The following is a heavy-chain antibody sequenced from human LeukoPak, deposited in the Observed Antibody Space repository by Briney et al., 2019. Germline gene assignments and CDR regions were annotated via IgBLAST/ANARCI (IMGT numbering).Heavy chain of an antibody. J-gene: IGHJ6*03. V-gene: IGHV1-69*13. CDR1: GGTFSSYA. CDR2: IIPIFGTA. D-gene: IGHD5-18*01. CDR3: ARDRGYSYAKKSSYYYYMDV. Sequence: SVKVSCKASGGTFSSYAISWVRQAPGQGLEWMGRIIPIFGTANYAQKFQGRVTINADEFTSTVYMELYSLTSEDTAVYYCARDRGYSYAKKSSYYYYMDVWGKGTTVTISS.